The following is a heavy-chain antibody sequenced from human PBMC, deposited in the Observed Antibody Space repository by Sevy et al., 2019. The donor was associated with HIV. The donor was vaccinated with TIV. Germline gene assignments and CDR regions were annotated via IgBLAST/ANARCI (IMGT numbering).Heavy chain of an antibody. D-gene: IGHD3-10*01. V-gene: IGHV1-18*01. Sequence: ASVKVSCKASGYTFTSYGISWVRQAPGQGLEWMGWISAYNGNTNYAQKLQGRVTMTTDTYTSTAYRELRSLRSDDTAVYYCARMLLWFGELESGWFDPWGQGTLVTVSS. J-gene: IGHJ5*02. CDR1: GYTFTSYG. CDR2: ISAYNGNT. CDR3: ARMLLWFGELESGWFDP.